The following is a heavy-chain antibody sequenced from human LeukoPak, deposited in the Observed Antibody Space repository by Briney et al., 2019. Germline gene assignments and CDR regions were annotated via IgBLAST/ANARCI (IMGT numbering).Heavy chain of an antibody. CDR3: ARVVVGAVGGREFDH. CDR2: IHPYSGNT. Sequence: ASVKVSCKASGYTFINYDINWVRQATGQGLEWMGWIHPYSGNTGYAQMFQGRVTVTRDTSISTVYMELSDLRSDDTAVYYCARVVVGAVGGREFDHWGQGTLVTVSS. D-gene: IGHD2-15*01. J-gene: IGHJ4*02. V-gene: IGHV1-8*02. CDR1: GYTFINYD.